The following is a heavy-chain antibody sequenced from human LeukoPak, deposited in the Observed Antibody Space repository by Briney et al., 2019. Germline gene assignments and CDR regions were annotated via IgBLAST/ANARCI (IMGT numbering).Heavy chain of an antibody. D-gene: IGHD3-16*01. V-gene: IGHV3-23*01. CDR2: IGGSGDNT. CDR3: AKPPSSLARGSHIDY. J-gene: IGHJ4*02. Sequence: GGSLRLSCAASGFTFSSYAMSWVRQAPGKGLEWVSGIGGSGDNTYYADSVKGRFTISRDNSKSTLYLQMHGLRAEDTAVYYCAKPPSSLARGSHIDYWGQGTLVTVSS. CDR1: GFTFSSYA.